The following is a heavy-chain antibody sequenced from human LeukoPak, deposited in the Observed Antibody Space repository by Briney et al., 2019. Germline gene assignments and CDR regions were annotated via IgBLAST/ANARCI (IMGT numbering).Heavy chain of an antibody. CDR1: GFTFSNAW. V-gene: IGHV3-23*01. CDR3: AKRYCTSASCSCFDY. Sequence: GGSLRLSCAASGFTFSNAWMSWVRQAPGEGLEWVSAISGSGGSTDYADSVKGRFTISRDNSKNTLYLQMDSLRAGDTAVYYCAKRYCTSASCSCFDYWGQGTLVTVSS. CDR2: ISGSGGST. D-gene: IGHD2-2*01. J-gene: IGHJ4*02.